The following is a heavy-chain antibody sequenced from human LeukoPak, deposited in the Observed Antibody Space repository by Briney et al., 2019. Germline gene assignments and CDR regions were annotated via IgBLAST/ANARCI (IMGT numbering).Heavy chain of an antibody. CDR1: GGSISSDY. CDR2: IYYSGIT. J-gene: IGHJ2*01. Sequence: NASETLSLTCTVSGGSISSDYWSWIRQPPGKGLEWIGYIYYSGITNYNPSLKSRVTISVDTSKNQFSLKLSSVTAADTAVYYCARQGYYDSSGYYYDWYFDLWGRGTLVTVSS. D-gene: IGHD3-22*01. V-gene: IGHV4-59*08. CDR3: ARQGYYDSSGYYYDWYFDL.